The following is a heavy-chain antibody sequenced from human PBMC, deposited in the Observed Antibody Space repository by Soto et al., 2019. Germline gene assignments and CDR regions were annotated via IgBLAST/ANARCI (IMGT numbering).Heavy chain of an antibody. CDR1: GFTFSNYA. CDR2: ITGSGGGT. Sequence: EVQLLESGGGLVQPGGSLRLSCAASGFTFSNYAMTWVRQAPGKWLEWVSVITGSGGGTYFVDSVKGRVTISRDNSKRTVYLQLNSLRAADTAVYYCAKRPLTAAGFDYWGQGTLVTVSS. D-gene: IGHD6-13*01. V-gene: IGHV3-23*01. J-gene: IGHJ4*02. CDR3: AKRPLTAAGFDY.